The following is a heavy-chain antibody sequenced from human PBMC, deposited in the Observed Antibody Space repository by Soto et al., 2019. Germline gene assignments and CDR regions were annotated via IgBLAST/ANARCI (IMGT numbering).Heavy chain of an antibody. CDR1: GGSISSSSYY. D-gene: IGHD3-10*01. Sequence: PSETLSLTCTVSGGSISSSSYYWGWIRQPPGKGLEWIGSIYYSGSTYYNPSLKSRVTISVDTSKNQFSLKLSSVTAADTAVYYCARNWITMVRGANAWWFGPWGQGTLVTVSS. CDR2: IYYSGST. CDR3: ARNWITMVRGANAWWFGP. V-gene: IGHV4-39*07. J-gene: IGHJ5*02.